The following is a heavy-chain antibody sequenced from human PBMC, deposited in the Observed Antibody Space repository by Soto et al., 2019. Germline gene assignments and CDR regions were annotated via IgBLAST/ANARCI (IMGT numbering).Heavy chain of an antibody. CDR1: GYTFTSYA. CDR3: ARGPLVATIEYYYYGMDV. CDR2: INAGNGNT. Sequence: QVQLVQSGAEVKKPGASVKVSCKASGYTFTSYAMHWVRQAPGERLEWMGWINAGNGNTKYSQKFQGRVTITRDTSASTAYMELSSLRSEDTAVYSCARGPLVATIEYYYYGMDVWGQGTTVTVSS. J-gene: IGHJ6*02. D-gene: IGHD5-12*01. V-gene: IGHV1-3*01.